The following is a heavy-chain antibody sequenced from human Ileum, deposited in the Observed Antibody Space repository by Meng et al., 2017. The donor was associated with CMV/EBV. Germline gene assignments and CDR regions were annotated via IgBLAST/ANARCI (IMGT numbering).Heavy chain of an antibody. J-gene: IGHJ3*02. CDR3: STQVYRRHDI. CDR1: GFTLSSYA. V-gene: IGHV3-7*01. Sequence: GESPKIFCAASGFTLSSYAMHWVRQAPGKGLEWVANREQNGIADGYVDSVKGRFTISRDNTKKSLYLQMNSLRAEDTAVYYCSTQVYRRHDIWGHGTVVTVSS. D-gene: IGHD2/OR15-2a*01. CDR2: REQNGIAD.